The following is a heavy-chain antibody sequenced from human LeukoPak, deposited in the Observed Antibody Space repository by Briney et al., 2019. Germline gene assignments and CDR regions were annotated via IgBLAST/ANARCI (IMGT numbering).Heavy chain of an antibody. CDR3: ARGYCSSTSCADYYYYGMDV. Sequence: GSLRLSCAASGFTFSSYAMHWVRQAPGKGLEWVAVISYDGSNKYYADSVKGRFTISRDNSKNTLYLQMNSLRAEDTAVYYCARGYCSSTSCADYYYYGMDVWGQGTTVTVSS. J-gene: IGHJ6*02. CDR2: ISYDGSNK. D-gene: IGHD2-2*01. V-gene: IGHV3-30*04. CDR1: GFTFSSYA.